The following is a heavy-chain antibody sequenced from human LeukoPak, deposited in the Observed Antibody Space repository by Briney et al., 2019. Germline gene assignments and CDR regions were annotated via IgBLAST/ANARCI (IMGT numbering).Heavy chain of an antibody. D-gene: IGHD5-18*01. V-gene: IGHV3-43*02. Sequence: GGSLRLSCAASGFTFDDYAMHWVRHAPGKGLEWVSLISGDGGSTYYADAVKGRFTISRDNSKNSLYLQMNSLRPEDTALYYRAKDGGYSYCYPIDYWGQGTLVTVSS. J-gene: IGHJ4*02. CDR1: GFTFDDYA. CDR2: ISGDGGST. CDR3: AKDGGYSYCYPIDY.